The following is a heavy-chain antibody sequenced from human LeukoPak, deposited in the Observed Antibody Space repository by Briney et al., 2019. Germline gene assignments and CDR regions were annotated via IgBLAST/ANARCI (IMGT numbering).Heavy chain of an antibody. CDR1: GGSISSYN. Sequence: SETLSLTCTVSGGSISSYNWSWIRQPPGKGLEWIGYIYYSGTTSYNPSLKSRVTISVDTYKNQFSLKLSSVTAGDTAVYYCARGPGSGTYWAFDYWGQGTLVTVS. CDR3: ARGPGSGTYWAFDY. J-gene: IGHJ4*02. D-gene: IGHD1-26*01. V-gene: IGHV4-59*01. CDR2: IYYSGTT.